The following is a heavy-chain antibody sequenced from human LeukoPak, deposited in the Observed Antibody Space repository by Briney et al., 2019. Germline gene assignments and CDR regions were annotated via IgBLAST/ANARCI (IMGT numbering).Heavy chain of an antibody. CDR1: GYSISSGYY. CDR3: ARVRLDYDSSGYYNWFDP. V-gene: IGHV4-38-2*01. D-gene: IGHD3-22*01. J-gene: IGHJ5*02. CDR2: IYHSGST. Sequence: PSETLSLTCAVSGYSISSGYYWGWIRQPPGKGLEWIGSIYHSGSTYYNPSLKSRVTISVDTSKNQFSLKLSSVTAADTAVYYCARVRLDYDSSGYYNWFDPWGQGTLVTVSS.